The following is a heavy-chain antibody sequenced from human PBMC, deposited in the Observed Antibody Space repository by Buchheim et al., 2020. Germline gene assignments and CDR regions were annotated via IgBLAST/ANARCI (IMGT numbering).Heavy chain of an antibody. CDR2: ISGSGGST. J-gene: IGHJ6*02. Sequence: EVQLLESGGGLVQPGGSLRLSCAASGFTFSSYAMSWVRQAPGKGLEWVSAISGSGGSTYYADSVKGRFTISRDNSKNTLYLQMNSLRAEDTAVYYCAKVIEDIVVVPAAIEEKYYYYGMDVWGQGTT. CDR3: AKVIEDIVVVPAAIEEKYYYYGMDV. D-gene: IGHD2-2*01. CDR1: GFTFSSYA. V-gene: IGHV3-23*01.